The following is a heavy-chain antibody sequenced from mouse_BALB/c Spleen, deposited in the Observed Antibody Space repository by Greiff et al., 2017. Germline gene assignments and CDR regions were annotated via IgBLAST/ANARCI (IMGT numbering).Heavy chain of an antibody. Sequence: EVQLVESGGGLVQPGGSLKLSCAASGFTFSSYGMSWVRQTPDKRLELVATINSNGGSTYYPDSVKGRFTISRDNAKNTLYLQMSSLKSEDTAMYYCARDRDMITTYFDYWGQGTTLTVSS. V-gene: IGHV5-6-3*01. CDR2: INSNGGST. D-gene: IGHD2-4*01. J-gene: IGHJ2*01. CDR1: GFTFSSYG. CDR3: ARDRDMITTYFDY.